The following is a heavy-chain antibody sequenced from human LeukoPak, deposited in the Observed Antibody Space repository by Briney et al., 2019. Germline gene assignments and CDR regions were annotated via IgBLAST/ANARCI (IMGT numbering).Heavy chain of an antibody. D-gene: IGHD2/OR15-2a*01. CDR1: GGSFSGYY. CDR3: ARGKNYFDY. Sequence: SETLSLTCAVYGGSFSGYYWSWIRQPPGKGLEWIGEINHSGSTDYNPSLKSRVTISVDTSKNQFSLKLSSVTAADTAVYYCARGKNYFDYWGQGTLVTVSS. V-gene: IGHV4-34*01. CDR2: INHSGST. J-gene: IGHJ4*02.